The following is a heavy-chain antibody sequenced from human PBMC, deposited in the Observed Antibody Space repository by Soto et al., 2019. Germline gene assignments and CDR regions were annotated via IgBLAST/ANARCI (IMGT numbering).Heavy chain of an antibody. J-gene: IGHJ6*02. CDR2: TYYRSKWYN. CDR3: ARDHGVVVAAVYYYAMDV. D-gene: IGHD2-15*01. V-gene: IGHV6-1*01. CDR1: GDSVSSNSAA. Sequence: PSQTLSLTCAISGDSVSSNSAAWNWIRQSPSRGLEWLGRTYYRSKWYNDYAVSVKSRRTINPDTSKNQFSLQLNSVTPEDTAVYYCARDHGVVVAAVYYYAMDVWGQGTTVTVSS.